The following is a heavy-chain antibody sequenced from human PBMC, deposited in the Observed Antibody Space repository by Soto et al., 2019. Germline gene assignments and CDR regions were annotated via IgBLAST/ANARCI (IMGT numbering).Heavy chain of an antibody. D-gene: IGHD1-26*01. CDR3: AARNSGSYNFDY. V-gene: IGHV1-24*01. CDR2: FDPEDGET. CDR1: GYTLTELS. Sequence: ASVKVSCKVSGYTLTELSMHWVRQAPGKGLEWMGGFDPEDGETIYAQKFQGRVTMTEDTSTDTAYMELSSLRSEDTAVYYCAARNSGSYNFDYWGQGTLVTVSS. J-gene: IGHJ4*02.